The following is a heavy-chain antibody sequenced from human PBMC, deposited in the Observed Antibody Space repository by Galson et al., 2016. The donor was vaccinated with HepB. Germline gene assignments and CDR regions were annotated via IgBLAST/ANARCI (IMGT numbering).Heavy chain of an antibody. D-gene: IGHD2-8*02. Sequence: SLRLSCAATGFIFTNYALHWVRQAPGKGLESVSVISHNEDTSYYADSVKGRFIISRDNSKNTLFLQMSSLRVEDTAVYYCVKTGGTPTTNFDSWGQGTLVIVSS. J-gene: IGHJ4*02. CDR3: VKTGGTPTTNFDS. CDR1: GFIFTNYA. CDR2: ISHNEDTS. V-gene: IGHV3-64D*09.